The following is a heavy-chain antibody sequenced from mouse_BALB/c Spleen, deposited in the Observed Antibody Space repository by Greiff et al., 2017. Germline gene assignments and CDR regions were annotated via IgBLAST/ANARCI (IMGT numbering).Heavy chain of an antibody. J-gene: IGHJ2*01. Sequence: QVQLQQSGAELVRPGASVTLSCKASGYTFTDYEMHWVKQTPVHGLEWIGAIDPETGGTAYNQKFKGKATLTADKSSSTAYMELRSLTSEDSAVYYCARSPARAPYFDYWGQGTTLTVSS. CDR3: ARSPARAPYFDY. CDR2: IDPETGGT. V-gene: IGHV1-15*01. CDR1: GYTFTDYE. D-gene: IGHD3-1*01.